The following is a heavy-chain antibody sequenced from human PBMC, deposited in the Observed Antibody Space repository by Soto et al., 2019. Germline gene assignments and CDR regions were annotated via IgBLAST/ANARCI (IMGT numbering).Heavy chain of an antibody. Sequence: QVQLVQSGAEVKKPGASVKVSCKASGYTFTSYAMHWVRQAPGQRLEWMGWINAGNGNTKYSQKFQGRVTITRDTSASTAYMELSSLRSEDTAVYYCAREGGATADAFDIWCQGTMVTVSS. J-gene: IGHJ3*02. V-gene: IGHV1-3*01. D-gene: IGHD1-26*01. CDR2: INAGNGNT. CDR3: AREGGATADAFDI. CDR1: GYTFTSYA.